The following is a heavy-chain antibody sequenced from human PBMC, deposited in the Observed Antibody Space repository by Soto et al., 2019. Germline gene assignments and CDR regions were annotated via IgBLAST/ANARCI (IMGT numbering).Heavy chain of an antibody. J-gene: IGHJ4*02. CDR2: IYPGDSDT. V-gene: IGHV5-51*01. CDR1: GYSFTTYW. D-gene: IGHD3-22*01. Sequence: EVQLVQSGAEVKKPGESLKISCKASGYSFTTYWIGWVRQMPGKGLEWMGIIYPGDSDTTYSPSFRGQVTISADKSISTAYLQWSNLKASDSAMYYCARHGYDSRGYYNLDYWGQGTLVTVSS. CDR3: ARHGYDSRGYYNLDY.